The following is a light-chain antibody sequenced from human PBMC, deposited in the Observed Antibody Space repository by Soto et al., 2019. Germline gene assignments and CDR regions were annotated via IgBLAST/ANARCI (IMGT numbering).Light chain of an antibody. CDR2: EVS. V-gene: IGLV2-14*01. CDR1: SSDDGAYDY. CDR3: SSYTTTNTLWV. J-gene: IGLJ3*02. Sequence: QSALTQPASVSGSPGQSITISCTGTSSDDGAYDYVSWYQQNPGKAPKLIISEVSDRPSGVSNRFSGSKSGNTASLTISGLQAEDEADYFCSSYTTTNTLWVFGGGTKLTVL.